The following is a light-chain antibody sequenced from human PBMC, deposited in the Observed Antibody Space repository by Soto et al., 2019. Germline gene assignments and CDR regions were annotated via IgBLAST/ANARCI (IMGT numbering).Light chain of an antibody. V-gene: IGKV3-20*01. J-gene: IGKJ4*01. CDR3: QQYGSSPLT. CDR1: QSVSRSY. Sequence: EIVLTQSPGTLSLSPGERATLPCRASQSVSRSYLAWYQQKPGQAPRLLIYVASSRATGIPDRFSGSGSGTDFTLTIRRLEPEDFAVYYCQQYGSSPLTFGGGTKVDIK. CDR2: VAS.